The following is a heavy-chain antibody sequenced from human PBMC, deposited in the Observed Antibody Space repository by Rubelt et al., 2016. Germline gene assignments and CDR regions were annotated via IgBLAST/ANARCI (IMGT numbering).Heavy chain of an antibody. Sequence: EVQLVESGGGLVQPGGSLRLSCATSGFTFSWYSMNWVRQAPGKGLEWVSVIYSGGSTYYADSVKGRLTISRHNSKNTRYLQMNSLRVEDTAVDYCARVSRFANYYYGMDVWGQGTTVTVSS. CDR1: GFTFSWYS. V-gene: IGHV3-53*04. CDR3: ARVSRFANYYYGMDV. J-gene: IGHJ6*02. D-gene: IGHD2-21*01. CDR2: IYSGGST.